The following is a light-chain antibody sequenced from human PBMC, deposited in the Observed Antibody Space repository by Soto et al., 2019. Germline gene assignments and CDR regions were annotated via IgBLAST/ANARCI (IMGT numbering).Light chain of an antibody. Sequence: EIVLTQSPGTLSLSPGERSTLSCRASQSVSSSYLAWYQQKPGQAPRLLIYGASSRATGIPDRFSGSGSVTDFTLTVRRLEPEGFAVYCWHQFRSSPTGMFGQETKVDIK. J-gene: IGKJ1*01. CDR3: HQFRSSPTGM. CDR2: GAS. V-gene: IGKV3-20*01. CDR1: QSVSSSY.